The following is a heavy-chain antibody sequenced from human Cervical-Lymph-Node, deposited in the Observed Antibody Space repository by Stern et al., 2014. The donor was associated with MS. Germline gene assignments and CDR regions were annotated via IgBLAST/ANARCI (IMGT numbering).Heavy chain of an antibody. J-gene: IGHJ5*02. D-gene: IGHD5-18*01. V-gene: IGHV4-59*01. CDR1: GGSISSYY. CDR2: IYYSGST. Sequence: QLQLQESGPGLVKPSETLSLTCTVSGGSISSYYWSWIRQPPGKGLEWIGYIYYSGSTNYNPSLKSRVTISVDTSKNQFSLKLSSVTAADTAVYYCARGVDTAMVSWFDPWGQGTLVTVSS. CDR3: ARGVDTAMVSWFDP.